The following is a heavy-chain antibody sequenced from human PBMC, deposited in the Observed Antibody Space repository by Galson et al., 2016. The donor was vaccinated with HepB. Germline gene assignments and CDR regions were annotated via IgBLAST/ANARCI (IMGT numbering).Heavy chain of an antibody. D-gene: IGHD6-19*01. CDR3: ARLRGYNRAWWRIDH. CDR1: GGSINSDY. V-gene: IGHV4-4*09. J-gene: IGHJ5*02. Sequence: TLSLTCTVSGGSINSDYWSWIRQPPGKGLEWIGCIHSSGSTKYDPSLKGRVTISIDTSKCEFSLRLRSVTAADTAVYYCARLRGYNRAWWRIDHWGRGTLASVSS. CDR2: IHSSGST.